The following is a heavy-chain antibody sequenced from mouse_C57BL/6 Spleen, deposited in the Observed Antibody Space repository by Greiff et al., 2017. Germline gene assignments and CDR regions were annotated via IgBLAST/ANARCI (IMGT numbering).Heavy chain of an antibody. CDR2: IDPETGGT. CDR3: TRDDYFAY. D-gene: IGHD2-4*01. J-gene: IGHJ3*01. V-gene: IGHV1-15*01. CDR1: GYTFTDYE. Sequence: VQLQQSGAELVRPGASVTLSCKASGYTFTDYEMHWVKQTPVHGLEWIGAIDPETGGTAYNQKFKGKAKLTADKSSSTAYMVLRSLTSEDSAVYYCTRDDYFAYWGQGTLVTVSA.